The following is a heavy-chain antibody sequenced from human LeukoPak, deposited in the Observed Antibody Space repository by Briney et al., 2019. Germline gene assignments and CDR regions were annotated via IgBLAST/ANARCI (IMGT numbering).Heavy chain of an antibody. V-gene: IGHV3-64*01. CDR3: ARAGGSHRYVLTGFDY. CDR1: GFTFSSYA. CDR2: ISSNGGST. Sequence: GGSLRLSCAASGFTFSSYAMHWVRQAPGKGLEYVSAISSNGGSTYYANSVKGRFTISRDNSKNTLYLQMGNLRAEDMAVYYCARAGGSHRYVLTGFDYWGQGTLVTVSS. J-gene: IGHJ4*02. D-gene: IGHD1-26*01.